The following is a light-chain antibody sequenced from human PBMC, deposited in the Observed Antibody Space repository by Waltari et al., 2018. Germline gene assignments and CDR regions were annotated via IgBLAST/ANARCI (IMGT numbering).Light chain of an antibody. Sequence: SSEMTQDPAVSVALGQTVRITSQGASLRTYYVSCFHQKTGQAPALVIYCKNNRPSGIPDRFSASSSGSTASLTIIGAQAEDEADYYCHSRDSSGNVLIGGGTKLTVV. J-gene: IGLJ2*01. CDR3: HSRDSSGNVL. V-gene: IGLV3-19*01. CDR2: CKN. CDR1: SLRTYY.